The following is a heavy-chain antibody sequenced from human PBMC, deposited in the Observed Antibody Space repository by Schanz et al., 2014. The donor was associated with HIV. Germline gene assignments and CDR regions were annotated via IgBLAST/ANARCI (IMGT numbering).Heavy chain of an antibody. J-gene: IGHJ6*02. CDR1: GGTVNRYA. Sequence: QVQLIQSGAEVKKPGSSVTVSCRASGGTVNRYAISWVRQAPGQGLEWMGWMNPNSGNTDFAQKFQGRVTMTRNTSISTAYMELSSLISEDTAVYYCARMGVTIFGGGMDVWGQGTTVTVSS. CDR3: ARMGVTIFGGGMDV. CDR2: MNPNSGNT. D-gene: IGHD3-3*01. V-gene: IGHV1-8*01.